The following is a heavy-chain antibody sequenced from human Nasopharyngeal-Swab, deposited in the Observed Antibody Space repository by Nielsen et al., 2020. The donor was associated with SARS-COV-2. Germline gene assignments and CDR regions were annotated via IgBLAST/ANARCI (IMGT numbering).Heavy chain of an antibody. Sequence: GESLKISCAASGFTFSSYWMSWVRQAPGKGLEWVANIKQDGSEKYYVDSVKGRFTISRDNAKNSLYLQMNSLRAEDTAVYYRARERGNSIDYWGQGTLVTVSS. J-gene: IGHJ4*02. D-gene: IGHD4-23*01. CDR1: GFTFSSYW. CDR2: IKQDGSEK. V-gene: IGHV3-7*01. CDR3: ARERGNSIDY.